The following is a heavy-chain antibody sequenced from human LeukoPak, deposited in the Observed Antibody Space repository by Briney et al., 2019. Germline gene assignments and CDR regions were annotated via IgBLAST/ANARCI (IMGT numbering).Heavy chain of an antibody. D-gene: IGHD2-2*01. CDR1: GFTFSSYS. CDR3: ARDLSIVVVPADPPDC. CDR2: ISSSSSYT. V-gene: IGHV3-21*01. J-gene: IGHJ4*02. Sequence: SGGSLRLSCAASGFTFSSYSMNWVRQAPGKGLEWVSSISSSSSYTYYADSVKGRFAISRDNAKNSLYLQMNSLRAEDTAVYYCARDLSIVVVPADPPDCWGQGTLVTVSS.